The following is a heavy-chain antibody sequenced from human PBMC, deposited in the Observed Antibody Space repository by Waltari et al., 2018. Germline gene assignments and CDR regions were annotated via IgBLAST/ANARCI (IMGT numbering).Heavy chain of an antibody. CDR1: GFTFSDYW. Sequence: EVQLVESGGVLVQPGGSLRLSCTGSGFTFSDYWMHWVRQAPGKGPVGCSRINPDGSDTTYADSVKGRFTISRDNAKDTLYLQMNSLRVEDTAVYYCARAGFYRFDYWGHGTLATVSS. D-gene: IGHD3-16*02. CDR2: INPDGSDT. CDR3: ARAGFYRFDY. V-gene: IGHV3-74*01. J-gene: IGHJ4*01.